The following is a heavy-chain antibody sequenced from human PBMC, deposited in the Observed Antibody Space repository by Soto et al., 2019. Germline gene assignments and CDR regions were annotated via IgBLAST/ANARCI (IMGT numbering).Heavy chain of an antibody. CDR1: GGTFSEYG. J-gene: IGHJ1*01. Sequence: QVQLVQSGAEVKKPGSSVRVSCKASGGTFSEYGVSWVRQAPGQGLEWMGGIVPKFTTAIYAQKFQGRVTITADRSTSAVCLRLSSLTSEDTAVYFCARENFSADHFDSAGYWPLHHWGQGSLVSVS. CDR2: IVPKFTTA. CDR3: ARENFSADHFDSAGYWPLHH. D-gene: IGHD3-22*01. V-gene: IGHV1-69*06.